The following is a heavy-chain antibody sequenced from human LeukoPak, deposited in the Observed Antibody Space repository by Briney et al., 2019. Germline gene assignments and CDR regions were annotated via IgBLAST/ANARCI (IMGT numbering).Heavy chain of an antibody. CDR1: GYTFTSYD. Sequence: ASVKVSCKASGYTFTSYDINWVRQATGQVLEWMGWMNPNSGNTGYAQKFQGRVTMTRNTSISTAYMELSSLRSEDTAVYYCARGRMVRGDRALGYWGQGTLVTVSS. J-gene: IGHJ4*02. CDR3: ARGRMVRGDRALGY. V-gene: IGHV1-8*01. CDR2: MNPNSGNT. D-gene: IGHD3-10*01.